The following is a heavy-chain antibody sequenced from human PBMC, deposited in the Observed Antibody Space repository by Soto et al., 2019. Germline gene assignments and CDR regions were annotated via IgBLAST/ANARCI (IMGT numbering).Heavy chain of an antibody. CDR1: GFTFNIYT. Sequence: GGSLRLSCAASGFTFNIYTMNLVRQAPGKGLEWVASITASGSYIYYADSVKGRFTISRDNAKNSLFLQMDSLGAEDTAVYYCARGVGRFYYAMHVWAQGTLVTVSS. V-gene: IGHV3-21*01. CDR2: ITASGSYI. CDR3: ARGVGRFYYAMHV. J-gene: IGHJ6*02. D-gene: IGHD1-26*01.